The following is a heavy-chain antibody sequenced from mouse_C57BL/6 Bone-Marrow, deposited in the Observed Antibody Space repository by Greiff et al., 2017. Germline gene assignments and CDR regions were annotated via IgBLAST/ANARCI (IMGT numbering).Heavy chain of an antibody. Sequence: EVQGVESGGGLVKPGGSLKISCAASGFTFSDSGMHWVRQAPEKGLEWVAYISNGSSTIYYADTVKGRFTISRDNAKNTLFLQMTSLRSEEPAMYYCERRINLWGQGTLVTVSA. J-gene: IGHJ3*01. CDR3: ERRINL. D-gene: IGHD2-4*01. CDR1: GFTFSDSG. CDR2: ISNGSSTI. V-gene: IGHV5-17*01.